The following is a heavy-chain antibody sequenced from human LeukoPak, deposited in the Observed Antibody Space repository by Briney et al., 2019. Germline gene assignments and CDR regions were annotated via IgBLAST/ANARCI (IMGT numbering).Heavy chain of an antibody. D-gene: IGHD2-8*01. CDR2: IYYSGST. J-gene: IGHJ4*02. Sequence: PSETLSLTCTVSGGSISSSFYYWGWIRQPPGKGLEWIGSIYYSGSTYYNPSLKSRVTMALDKSKNHLSLNLTSVTAADTAVYYCSRENGAFSPFGYWGQGTLVTVPS. CDR1: GGSISSSFYY. V-gene: IGHV4-39*07. CDR3: SRENGAFSPFGY.